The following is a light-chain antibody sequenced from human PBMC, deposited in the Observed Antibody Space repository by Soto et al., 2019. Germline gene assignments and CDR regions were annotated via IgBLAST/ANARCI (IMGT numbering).Light chain of an antibody. J-gene: IGKJ1*01. CDR3: HQYDSSSWT. V-gene: IGKV3-20*01. CDR2: GAS. Sequence: EIVLTQSPGTLSLSPGERATVFCRASQSVYSSYLAWFQQKPGQAPRLLIYGASRRATGIPDRFSGSGSGTDFTLTITRLEPEEFAVYYCHQYDSSSWTFGQGTKVDI. CDR1: QSVYSSY.